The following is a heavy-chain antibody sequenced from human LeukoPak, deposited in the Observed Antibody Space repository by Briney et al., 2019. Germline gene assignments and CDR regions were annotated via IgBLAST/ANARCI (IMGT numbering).Heavy chain of an antibody. V-gene: IGHV1-2*04. D-gene: IGHD3-10*01. CDR1: GYTFTGYY. J-gene: IGHJ6*02. CDR3: ARGGITMVRGVYYGMDV. Sequence: ASVKVSCKASGYTFTGYYMHWVRQAPGQGLEWMGWINPNSGGTNYAQKFQGWVTMTRDTSISTAYMELSRLRSDDTAVYYCARGGITMVRGVYYGMDVWGQGTTVTVSS. CDR2: INPNSGGT.